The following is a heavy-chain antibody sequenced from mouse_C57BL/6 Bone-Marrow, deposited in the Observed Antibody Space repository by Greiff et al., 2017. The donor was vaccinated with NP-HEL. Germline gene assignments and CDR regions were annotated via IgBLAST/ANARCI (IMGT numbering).Heavy chain of an antibody. CDR2: ISSGSSTI. CDR3: ARAYSNDWFAY. D-gene: IGHD2-5*01. J-gene: IGHJ3*01. CDR1: GFTFSDYG. V-gene: IGHV5-17*01. Sequence: DVKLVESGGGLVKPGGSLKLSCAASGFTFSDYGMHWVRQAPEKGLEWVAYISSGSSTIYYADTVKGRFTISRDNAKNTLFLQMTSLRSEDTAMYYCARAYSNDWFAYWGQGTLVTVSA.